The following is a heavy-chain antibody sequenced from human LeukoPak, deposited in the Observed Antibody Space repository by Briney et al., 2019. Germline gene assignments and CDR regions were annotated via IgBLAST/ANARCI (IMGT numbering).Heavy chain of an antibody. J-gene: IGHJ3*02. CDR3: ASLVAGFDAFDI. Sequence: SETLSLTCTVSGGTISSSSYYWGWIRQPPGKGLEWIGSIYYSGITYYNPSLKSRVTISVDTSKNQFSLKLSSVTAADTAVYYCASLVAGFDAFDIWGQGTMVTVSS. CDR1: GGTISSSSYY. CDR2: IYYSGIT. V-gene: IGHV4-39*01. D-gene: IGHD6-19*01.